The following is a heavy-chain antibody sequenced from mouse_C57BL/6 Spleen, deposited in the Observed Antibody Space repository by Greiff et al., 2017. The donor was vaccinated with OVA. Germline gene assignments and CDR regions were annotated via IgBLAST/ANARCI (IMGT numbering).Heavy chain of an antibody. CDR2: IYPSNGYT. CDR1: GYTFTSYW. D-gene: IGHD3-2*02. V-gene: IGHV1-50*01. CDR3: ARRSLQTAQAKGLDY. Sequence: QVQLQQSGAELVKPGASVKLSCKASGYTFTSYWMQWVKQRPGQGLEWIGEIYPSNGYTNYNQKFKGKATLTVDTSSSTAYMQLSSLTSEDSAVYYCARRSLQTAQAKGLDYWGQGTLVTVSA. J-gene: IGHJ3*01.